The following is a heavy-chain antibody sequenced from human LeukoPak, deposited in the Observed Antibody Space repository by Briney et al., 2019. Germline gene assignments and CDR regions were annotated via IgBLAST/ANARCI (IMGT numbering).Heavy chain of an antibody. V-gene: IGHV3-7*01. D-gene: IGHD3-9*01. Sequence: GGSLRLSCTASGFTFSSYWMSWVRQAPGKGLEWVANIKKDGSEKKYVDSVKGRYTISRDNAKNSLYLQMNSLTAEDTALYYCAREGVSDWFSGWFDPWGQGTLVTVSS. CDR3: AREGVSDWFSGWFDP. CDR2: IKKDGSEK. J-gene: IGHJ5*02. CDR1: GFTFSSYW.